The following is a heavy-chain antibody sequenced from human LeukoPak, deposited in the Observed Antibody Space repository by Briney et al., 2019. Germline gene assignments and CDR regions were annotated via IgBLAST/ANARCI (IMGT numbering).Heavy chain of an antibody. V-gene: IGHV1-18*01. CDR2: IDTHTGNT. Sequence: ASVKVSCKASGYTFTSYGITWVRQAPGQGLEWMGWIDTHTGNTNYKQLLQSRVTMTFDTSTSTVYMELRSLRSDDTAMYYCARGTESTVRYWGQGTLVTVSS. J-gene: IGHJ4*02. CDR3: ARGTESTVRY. CDR1: GYTFTSYG. D-gene: IGHD2-2*01.